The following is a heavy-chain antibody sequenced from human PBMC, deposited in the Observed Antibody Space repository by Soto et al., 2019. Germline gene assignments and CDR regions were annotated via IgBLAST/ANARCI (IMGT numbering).Heavy chain of an antibody. CDR2: IYYSGST. D-gene: IGHD6-13*01. V-gene: IGHV4-30-4*01. J-gene: IGHJ4*02. CDR1: GGSISSGDYY. CDR3: ATLSAAGPYCFDY. Sequence: SETLSLTCTVSGGSISSGDYYWSWIRQPPGKGLEWIGYIYYSGSTYYNPSLKSRVTISVDTSKNRFSLKLSSVTAADTAVYYCATLSAAGPYCFDYWGQGTLVTVSS.